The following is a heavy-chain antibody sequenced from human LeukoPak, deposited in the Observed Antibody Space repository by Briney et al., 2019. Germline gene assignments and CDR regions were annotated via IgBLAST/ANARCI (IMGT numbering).Heavy chain of an antibody. D-gene: IGHD6-13*01. V-gene: IGHV4-59*01. CDR1: GGSISSYY. Sequence: SETLSLTCTVSGGSISSYYWSWIRQPPGKGLEWMWHIYYSGSTNYNPSLKSRVTISVDTSKNQFSLKLSSVTAADTAVYYCARFMTRSIAAAGGGWFDPWGQGTLVTVSS. J-gene: IGHJ5*02. CDR2: IYYSGST. CDR3: ARFMTRSIAAAGGGWFDP.